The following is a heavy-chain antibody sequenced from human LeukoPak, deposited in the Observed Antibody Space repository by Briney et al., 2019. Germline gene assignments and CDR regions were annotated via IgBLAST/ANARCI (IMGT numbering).Heavy chain of an antibody. CDR1: GFTFSSYW. CDR3: ATQRDGYNSPFDY. V-gene: IGHV3-21*01. Sequence: PGGSLRLSCAASGFTFSSYWMTWVRQAPGKGLEWVSSISSSSYIYYADSVKGRFTISRDNAKNSLHLQMNSLRAEDTAVYYCATQRDGYNSPFDYWGQGTLVTVSS. CDR2: ISSSSYI. D-gene: IGHD5-24*01. J-gene: IGHJ4*02.